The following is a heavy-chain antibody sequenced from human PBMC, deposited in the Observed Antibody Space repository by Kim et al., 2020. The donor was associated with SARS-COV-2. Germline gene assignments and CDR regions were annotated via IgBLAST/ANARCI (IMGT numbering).Heavy chain of an antibody. D-gene: IGHD3-10*01. Sequence: GGSLRLSCAASGFTFSSYWMSWVRQAPGKGLEWVANIKQDGSEKYYVDSVKGRFTISRDNAKNSLYLQMNSLRAEDTAVYYCARDQRITMVREPVLWFDPWGQGTLVTVSP. V-gene: IGHV3-7*03. CDR1: GFTFSSYW. J-gene: IGHJ5*02. CDR3: ARDQRITMVREPVLWFDP. CDR2: IKQDGSEK.